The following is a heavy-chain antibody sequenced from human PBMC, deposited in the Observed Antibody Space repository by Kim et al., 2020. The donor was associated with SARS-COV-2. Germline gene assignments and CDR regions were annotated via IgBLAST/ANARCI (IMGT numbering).Heavy chain of an antibody. J-gene: IGHJ3*02. Sequence: GESLKISCKGSGYSFTSYWISWVRQMPGKGLEWMGRIDPSDSYTNYSPSFQGHVTISADKSISTAYLQWSSLKASDTAMYYCATSLGHYYDSSGYYKDDAFDIWGQGTMVTVSS. CDR3: ATSLGHYYDSSGYYKDDAFDI. D-gene: IGHD3-22*01. V-gene: IGHV5-10-1*01. CDR1: GYSFTSYW. CDR2: IDPSDSYT.